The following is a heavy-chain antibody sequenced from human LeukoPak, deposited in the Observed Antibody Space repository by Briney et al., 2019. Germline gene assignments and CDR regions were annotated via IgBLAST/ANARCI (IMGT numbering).Heavy chain of an antibody. CDR3: ARDARRHRYFDL. CDR1: GFTFSDFC. V-gene: IGHV3-74*03. Sequence: GGSLRLSCVASGFTFSDFCMQWFRQVPGKGLMWLARISGDATTITYADSVEGRFTISRDTAKKTLYLQMTHLKVADTAMYFCARDARRHRYFDLWGRGTLVTVTS. J-gene: IGHJ2*01. CDR2: ISGDATTI. D-gene: IGHD6-6*01.